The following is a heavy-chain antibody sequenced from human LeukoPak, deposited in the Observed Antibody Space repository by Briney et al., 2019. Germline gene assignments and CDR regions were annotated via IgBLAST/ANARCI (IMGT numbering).Heavy chain of an antibody. CDR2: INHSGST. CDR3: ARLCLWFDP. V-gene: IGHV4-34*01. CDR1: GGSFSGYY. Sequence: SETLSLTCAVYGGSFSGYYWSWIRQPPGKGLEWIGEINHSGSTNYNPSLKSRVTMSVDTSKNQFSLKLSSVTAADTAVYYCARLCLWFDPWGQGTLVTVSS. D-gene: IGHD2-2*01. J-gene: IGHJ5*02.